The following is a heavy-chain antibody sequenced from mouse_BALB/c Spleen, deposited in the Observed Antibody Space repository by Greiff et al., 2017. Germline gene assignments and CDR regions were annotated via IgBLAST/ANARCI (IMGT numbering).Heavy chain of an antibody. J-gene: IGHJ2*01. Sequence: EVQLQESGGDLVKPGGSLKLSCAASGFTFSSYGMSWVRQTPDKRLEWVATISSGGSYTYYPDSVKGRFTISRDNAKNTLYLQMSSLKSEDTAMYYCARHVHYGSSGFDYWGQGTTLTVSS. CDR2: ISSGGSYT. CDR1: GFTFSSYG. D-gene: IGHD1-1*01. V-gene: IGHV5-6*01. CDR3: ARHVHYGSSGFDY.